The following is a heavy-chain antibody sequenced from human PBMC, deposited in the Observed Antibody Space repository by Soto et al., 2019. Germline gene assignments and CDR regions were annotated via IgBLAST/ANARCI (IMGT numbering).Heavy chain of an antibody. Sequence: ASVKVSCKASGYTFTSYYMHWVRQAAGQGLEWMGIINPSGGSTSYAQKFQGRVTMTRDTSTSTVYMELSSLRSEDTAVYYCARVNKAYSSRGSDYDAFGICGQGTLVTVS. J-gene: IGHJ3*02. CDR1: GYTFTSYY. CDR2: INPSGGST. CDR3: ARVNKAYSSRGSDYDAFGI. D-gene: IGHD2-15*01. V-gene: IGHV1-46*01.